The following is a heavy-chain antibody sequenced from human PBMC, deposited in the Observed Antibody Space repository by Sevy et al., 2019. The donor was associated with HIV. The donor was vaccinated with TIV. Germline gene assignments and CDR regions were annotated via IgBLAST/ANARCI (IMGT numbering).Heavy chain of an antibody. D-gene: IGHD3-9*01. J-gene: IGHJ4*02. V-gene: IGHV4-61*01. CDR3: ARQYDILTGYSH. CDR1: GDSVSSGSYY. Sequence: SETLSLTCTVSGDSVSSGSYYWSWIRQPPGKGLEWIGYMYYSGNTNYNPSLKSRVTISVDTFKNQFSLKLSSVTAADTAVYYCARQYDILTGYSHWGQGTLVTVSS. CDR2: MYYSGNT.